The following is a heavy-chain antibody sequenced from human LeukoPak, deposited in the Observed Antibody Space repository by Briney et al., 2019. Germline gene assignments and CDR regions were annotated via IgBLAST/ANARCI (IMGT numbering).Heavy chain of an antibody. V-gene: IGHV5-51*07. CDR2: IYPGGSNG. CDR3: ARHFHSAWFGF. Sequence: GPPLRFPCRLLGSALPAYAIAGVDQPLDKGLTGMGSIYPGGSNGRYSPSFQGQITMSADKSITTVYMQWSSLKASDTALYYCARHFHSAWFGFWGQRSLVTVSS. J-gene: IGHJ4*02. CDR1: GSALPAYA. D-gene: IGHD5-18*01.